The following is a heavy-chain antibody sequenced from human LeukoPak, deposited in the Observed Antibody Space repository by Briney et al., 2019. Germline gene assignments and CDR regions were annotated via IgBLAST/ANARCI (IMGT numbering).Heavy chain of an antibody. CDR3: ARDPGPAAAGQGWFDP. J-gene: IGHJ5*02. V-gene: IGHV4-34*01. CDR2: INHSGST. D-gene: IGHD6-13*01. CDR1: GGSLSGYY. Sequence: PSGTLSLTCAVYGGSLSGYYWGWIRQPPGKGLEWIGEINHSGSTNYNPSLKSRVTISVDTSKNQFSLKLSSVTAADTAVYYCARDPGPAAAGQGWFDPWGQGTLVTVSS.